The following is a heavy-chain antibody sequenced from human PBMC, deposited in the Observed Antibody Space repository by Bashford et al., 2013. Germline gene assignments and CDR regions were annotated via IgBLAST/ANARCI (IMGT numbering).Heavy chain of an antibody. CDR2: IYPGDSDT. V-gene: IGHV5-51*01. J-gene: IGHJ5*02. D-gene: IGHD6-6*01. Sequence: WVRQMPGKGLEWMGIIYPGDSDTRYSPSFQGQVTISADKSISTAYLQWSSLKASDTAMYYCARGIIAARRPNWFDPGAREPWSPSPQ. CDR3: ARGIIAARRPNWFDP.